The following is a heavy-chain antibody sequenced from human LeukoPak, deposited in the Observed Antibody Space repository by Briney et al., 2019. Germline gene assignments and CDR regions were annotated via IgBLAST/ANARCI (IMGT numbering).Heavy chain of an antibody. CDR3: ARAVDYRNYFDY. Sequence: PSETLSLTCTVSGDSMTRGGYYWSWVRQHPGKGLEWIGFIYHSGTTFYNPSLEGRVAISADTSQNQFSLKLTSVTAADTAVYYCARAVDYRNYFDYWGQGTLVTVSS. CDR2: IYHSGTT. D-gene: IGHD4-11*01. V-gene: IGHV4-31*03. CDR1: GDSMTRGGYY. J-gene: IGHJ4*02.